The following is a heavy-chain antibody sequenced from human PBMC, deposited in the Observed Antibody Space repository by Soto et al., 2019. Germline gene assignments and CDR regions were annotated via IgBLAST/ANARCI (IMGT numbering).Heavy chain of an antibody. CDR1: GGSFSGYY. V-gene: IGHV4-34*01. Sequence: SETLSLTCAVYGGSFSGYYWSWIRQPPGKGLEWIGEINPSGSTNYNPSLKSRVTISVDTSKNQFSLNLSSVTAADTAVYYCARGRPGRSSGWYNYWGQGTLVTVSS. J-gene: IGHJ4*02. CDR2: INPSGST. CDR3: ARGRPGRSSGWYNY. D-gene: IGHD6-19*01.